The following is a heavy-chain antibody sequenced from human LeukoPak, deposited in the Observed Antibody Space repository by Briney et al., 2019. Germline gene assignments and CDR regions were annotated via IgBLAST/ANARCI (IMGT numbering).Heavy chain of an antibody. J-gene: IGHJ4*02. CDR2: IYYSGST. Sequence: GSLRLSCAASGFTFSDYYMSWIRQAPGKGLEWIGYIYYSGSTNYNPSLKSRVTISVDTSKNQFSLKLNSVTAADTAMYYCARHRTRYSGYDPLGYWGQGTLVTVSS. CDR1: GFTFSDYY. D-gene: IGHD5-12*01. CDR3: ARHRTRYSGYDPLGY. V-gene: IGHV4-59*08.